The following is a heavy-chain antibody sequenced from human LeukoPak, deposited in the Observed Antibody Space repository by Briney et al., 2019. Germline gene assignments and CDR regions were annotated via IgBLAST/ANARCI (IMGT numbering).Heavy chain of an antibody. V-gene: IGHV1-2*02. CDR1: GYTFTGYY. CDR2: INPNSGGT. CDR3: ARDGEPYYYYGMDV. J-gene: IGHJ6*02. D-gene: IGHD1-14*01. Sequence: ASVKVSCKASGYTFTGYYMHWVRQAPRQGLEWMGWINPNSGGTNYAQKFQGRVTMTRDTSISTAYMELSRLRSDDTAVYYCARDGEPYYYYGMDVWGQGTTVTVSS.